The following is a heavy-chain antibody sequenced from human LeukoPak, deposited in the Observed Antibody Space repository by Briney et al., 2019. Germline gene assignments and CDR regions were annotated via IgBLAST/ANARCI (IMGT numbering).Heavy chain of an antibody. Sequence: GGSLRLSCAASGFTFSSYFMSWVRQTPGKGLEWVANIKQDGSEKYYVGSVKGRFTISRDNAKNSLYLHMNSLRAEDTAVYFCARDVGSGWYWFDPWGQGTLVTVSS. J-gene: IGHJ5*02. CDR2: IKQDGSEK. CDR1: GFTFSSYF. V-gene: IGHV3-7*03. D-gene: IGHD6-19*01. CDR3: ARDVGSGWYWFDP.